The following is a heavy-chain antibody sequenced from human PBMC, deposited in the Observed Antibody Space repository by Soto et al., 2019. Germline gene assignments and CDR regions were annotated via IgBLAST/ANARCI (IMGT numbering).Heavy chain of an antibody. V-gene: IGHV3-7*04. D-gene: IGHD4-4*01. J-gene: IGHJ4*02. Sequence: EVQLVESGGGLVQPGGSLRLSCAASGFTFNRYWMKWVRQAPGRGLEWMGNINQDGSEKHYVDSVKGRFTISRDNAKDSVYLQMNSLKAEDTAMYYCARGGYDYSNPFDYWRQGTLVTVSS. CDR1: GFTFNRYW. CDR3: ARGGYDYSNPFDY. CDR2: INQDGSEK.